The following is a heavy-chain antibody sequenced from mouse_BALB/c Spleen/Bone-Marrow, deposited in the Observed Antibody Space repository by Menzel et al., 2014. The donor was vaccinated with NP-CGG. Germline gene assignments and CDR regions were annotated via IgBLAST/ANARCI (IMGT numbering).Heavy chain of an antibody. J-gene: IGHJ4*01. D-gene: IGHD1-2*01. CDR1: GFTFSSFG. Sequence: VKLEESGGGLVQPGGSRKLSCAASGFTFSSFGMHWVRQAPEKGLEWVAYISSGSSTIYYADTVKGRFTIPRDNPKNTLFLQMTSRRSEDTAMYYCARSLLRLSYAMDYLGQRTSATVST. V-gene: IGHV5-17*02. CDR3: ARSLLRLSYAMDY. CDR2: ISSGSSTI.